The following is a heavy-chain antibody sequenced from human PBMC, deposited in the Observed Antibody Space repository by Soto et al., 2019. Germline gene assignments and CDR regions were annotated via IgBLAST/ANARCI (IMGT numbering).Heavy chain of an antibody. CDR1: GGSINSGSYY. Sequence: QVQLQESGPGLVKPSQTLSLTCTVTGGSINSGSYYWSWIRQHPGKGLEWIGNINYSGSTYYNPSLKSRVLMSVDASQNQFFLKLTSVTAADTAIYYCARDRLMGQYFGSWGQGTLVTVSS. CDR3: ARDRLMGQYFGS. V-gene: IGHV4-31*03. CDR2: INYSGST. D-gene: IGHD3-10*01. J-gene: IGHJ4*02.